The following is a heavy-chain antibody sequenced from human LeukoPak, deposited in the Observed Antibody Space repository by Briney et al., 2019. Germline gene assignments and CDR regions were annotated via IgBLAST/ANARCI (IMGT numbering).Heavy chain of an antibody. D-gene: IGHD3-10*01. J-gene: IGHJ4*02. CDR2: ISSSGSSI. CDR1: GFTFSSYE. CDR3: ARDDPWTYYLLDY. Sequence: PGGSLRLSCAASGFTFSSYEMNWVRQAPGKGLEWVSYISSSGSSIYYADSVKGRFTISRDNPKNSLYLQMNSLRAEDTAVYYCARDDPWTYYLLDYWGQGTLVTVSS. V-gene: IGHV3-48*03.